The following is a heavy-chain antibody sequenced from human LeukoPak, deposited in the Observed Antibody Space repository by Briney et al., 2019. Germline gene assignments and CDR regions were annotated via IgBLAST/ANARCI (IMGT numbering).Heavy chain of an antibody. CDR3: AKNGGETYYYYGMDV. CDR2: ISGSGGST. D-gene: IGHD4-23*01. CDR1: GFTFSSYA. Sequence: GGSLRLSCAASGFTFSSYAMSWVRQAPGKGLEWFSAISGSGGSTYYADSVKGRFTISRDNSKNTLYLQMNSLRAEDTAVYYCAKNGGETYYYYGMDVWGQGTTVTVSS. V-gene: IGHV3-23*01. J-gene: IGHJ6*02.